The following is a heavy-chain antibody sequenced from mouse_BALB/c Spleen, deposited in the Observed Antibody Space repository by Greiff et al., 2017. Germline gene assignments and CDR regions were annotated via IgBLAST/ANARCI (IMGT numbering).Heavy chain of an antibody. CDR2: INPSSGYT. CDR3: ARSDGNYGENYFDY. Sequence: QVQLQQSGAELARPGASVKMSCKASGYTFTSYTMHWVKQRPGQGLEWIGYINPSSGYTNYNQKFKGKATMTVDKSSSTAYMELARLTSEDSAIYYCARSDGNYGENYFDYWGQGTTLTVSS. J-gene: IGHJ2*01. CDR1: GYTFTSYT. V-gene: IGHV1-4*01. D-gene: IGHD2-1*01.